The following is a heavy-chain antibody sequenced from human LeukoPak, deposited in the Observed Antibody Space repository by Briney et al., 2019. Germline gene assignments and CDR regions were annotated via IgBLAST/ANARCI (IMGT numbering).Heavy chain of an antibody. D-gene: IGHD4-17*01. Sequence: GGSLRLSCAASGFTFDDYAMHWVRQAPGKDLEWVSGISWNSGSIGYADSVKGRFTISRDNAKNSLYLQMNSLRAEDMALYYCAKATSTTVTTGSFDYWGQGTLVTVSS. J-gene: IGHJ4*02. V-gene: IGHV3-9*03. CDR1: GFTFDDYA. CDR2: ISWNSGSI. CDR3: AKATSTTVTTGSFDY.